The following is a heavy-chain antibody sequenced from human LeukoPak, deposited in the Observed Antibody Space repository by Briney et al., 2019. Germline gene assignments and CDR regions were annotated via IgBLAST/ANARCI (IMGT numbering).Heavy chain of an antibody. D-gene: IGHD3-10*01. CDR1: EFTFSSYA. V-gene: IGHV3-23*01. J-gene: IGHJ4*02. CDR3: AKHSGSYGRPLDY. Sequence: GGSLRLSCVVSEFTFSSYAMSWVRQAPGKGLEWVPAISGSGGNTFYADSVKGRFTISRDNSKNTLCLQMNSLRAEDTAVYYCAKHSGSYGRPLDYWGQGTLVTVSS. CDR2: ISGSGGNT.